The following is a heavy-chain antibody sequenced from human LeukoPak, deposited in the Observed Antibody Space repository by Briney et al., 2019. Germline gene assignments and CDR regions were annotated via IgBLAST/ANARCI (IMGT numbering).Heavy chain of an antibody. J-gene: IGHJ4*02. V-gene: IGHV3-53*01. CDR1: GLSVSRNY. CDR3: ARDRGHFDY. Sequence: GGSLRLSCAASGLSVSRNYISWVRQAPGKGLEWVSFIYTGTTTFYAGSVKGRFTISRDNSRNTVYLELNSLRVDDTAVYYCARDRGHFDYWGPGTLVTVSS. CDR2: IYTGTTT. D-gene: IGHD3-10*01.